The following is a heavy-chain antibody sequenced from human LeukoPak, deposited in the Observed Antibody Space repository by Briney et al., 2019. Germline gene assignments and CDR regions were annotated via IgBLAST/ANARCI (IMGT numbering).Heavy chain of an antibody. CDR2: ISGSGGNT. CDR1: IFTFSSYA. D-gene: IGHD4-11*01. V-gene: IGHV3-23*01. CDR3: AKSVAYSNYGVDY. Sequence: GGSLRLSCAASIFTFSSYAMRWVRQAPGKGREWVSAISGSGGNTYYADSVQGRFNISRDNSKNTLYLQMNSLRGEDTAVYYCAKSVAYSNYGVDYWGQGTLVTVSS. J-gene: IGHJ4*02.